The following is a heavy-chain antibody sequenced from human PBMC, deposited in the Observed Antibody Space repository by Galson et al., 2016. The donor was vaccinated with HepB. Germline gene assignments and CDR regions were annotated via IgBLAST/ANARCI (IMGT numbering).Heavy chain of an antibody. D-gene: IGHD6-25*01. CDR1: GFTFSSDG. V-gene: IGHV3-48*01. Sequence: SLRLSCAASGFTFSSDGMNWVRQAPGEGLEWISYISSGSSAKFYADSVKGRFTVSRDNAMNSLYLQMNSLRAEDTAVYFCARDRRGYSEIVRPVYLYGMDVWGKGTTVTVSS. CDR3: ARDRRGYSEIVRPVYLYGMDV. J-gene: IGHJ6*04. CDR2: ISSGSSAK.